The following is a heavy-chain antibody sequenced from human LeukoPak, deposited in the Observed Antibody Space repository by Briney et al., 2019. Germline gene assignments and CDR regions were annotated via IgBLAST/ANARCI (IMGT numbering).Heavy chain of an antibody. CDR3: ARDYWWNYDY. Sequence: GRSLRLSCAASGFTLSDYAMHWVRQAPGKGLEWVAVISKDGSDKYYPGSVRGRFTTSRDNSKNTIYLQMDSLRAEDTAIYYCARDYWWNYDYWGQGTLVTVSS. D-gene: IGHD1-7*01. J-gene: IGHJ4*02. CDR1: GFTLSDYA. V-gene: IGHV3-30-3*01. CDR2: ISKDGSDK.